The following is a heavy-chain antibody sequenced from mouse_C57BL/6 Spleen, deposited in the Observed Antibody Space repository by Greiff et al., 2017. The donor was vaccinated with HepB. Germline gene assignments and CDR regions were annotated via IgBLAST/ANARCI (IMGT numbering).Heavy chain of an antibody. D-gene: IGHD2-4*01. V-gene: IGHV2-2*01. CDR2: IWSGGST. Sequence: VKLVESGPGLVQPSQSLSITCTVSGFSLTSYGVHWVRQSPGKGLEWLGVIWSGGSTDYNTAFISRLSISKDNSKSQVFFKMNSLQADDTAIYYCARKGDYGEAWFAYWGQGTLVTVSA. CDR3: ARKGDYGEAWFAY. CDR1: GFSLTSYG. J-gene: IGHJ3*01.